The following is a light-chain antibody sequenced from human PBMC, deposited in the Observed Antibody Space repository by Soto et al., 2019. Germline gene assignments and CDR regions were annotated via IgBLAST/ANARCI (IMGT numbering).Light chain of an antibody. CDR1: SSDGCGYNY. J-gene: IGLJ2*01. V-gene: IGLV2-14*01. CDR3: SSYTSSSTLVV. Sequence: QSALTQPASVSGSPGQSITISCTGTSSDGCGYNYVSWYQQHPGKAPKLMIYDVSNRPSGVSNRFSGSKSGNTASLTISGLHAEDEADYYCSSYTSSSTLVVFGGGTKVTVL. CDR2: DVS.